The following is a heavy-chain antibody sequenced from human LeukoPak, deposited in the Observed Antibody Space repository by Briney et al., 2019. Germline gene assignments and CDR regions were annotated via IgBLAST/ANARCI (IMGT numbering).Heavy chain of an antibody. D-gene: IGHD3-3*01. CDR3: ARDGPHYDFWSGPAY. Sequence: HPGESLRLSCEASGFTPSRYWMRTVRQAPEKGLERVANINEDGSEKYSVESVKGRFTISRDNAKNSLYLQMDSLRAEDTAVYYCARDGPHYDFWSGPAYWGQGTLVTVSS. CDR2: INEDGSEK. CDR1: GFTPSRYW. V-gene: IGHV3-7*05. J-gene: IGHJ4*02.